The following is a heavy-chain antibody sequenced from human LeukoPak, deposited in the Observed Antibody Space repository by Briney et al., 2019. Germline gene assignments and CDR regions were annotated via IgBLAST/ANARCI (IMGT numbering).Heavy chain of an antibody. CDR2: INHSGST. D-gene: IGHD4-17*01. J-gene: IGHJ2*01. CDR1: GESFSGYY. V-gene: IGHV4-34*01. Sequence: SETLSLTCAVYGESFSGYYWSWIRQPPGKGLEWIGEINHSGSTNYNPSLKSRVTISVDTSKNQFSLKLSSVTAADTAVYYCARTTAFWYFDLWGRGTLVTVSS. CDR3: ARTTAFWYFDL.